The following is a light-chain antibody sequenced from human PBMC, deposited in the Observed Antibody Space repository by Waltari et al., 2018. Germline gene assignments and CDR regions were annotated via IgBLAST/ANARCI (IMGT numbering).Light chain of an antibody. CDR3: ATWDDSLNGL. J-gene: IGLJ2*01. CDR2: RNN. CDR1: TSTLGRKS. Sequence: QSVLTQPPSVSGTPGQRVSFPCSRSTSTLGRKSATWSQHVPGTAPKILTYRNNQRPSGVPDRFSGSKSGTSASLAISGLQSEDEADYYCATWDDSLNGLFGGGTRLTVL. V-gene: IGLV1-44*01.